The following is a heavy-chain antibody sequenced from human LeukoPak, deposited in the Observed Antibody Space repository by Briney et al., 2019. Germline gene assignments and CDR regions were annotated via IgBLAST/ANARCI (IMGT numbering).Heavy chain of an antibody. V-gene: IGHV3-74*01. CDR2: SNSDGSST. Sequence: GGSLRLSCAASGFTFSSYWMHWVRQAPGKGLVWVSRSNSDGSSTSYADSVKGRFTVSRDNAKNTLYLQMNSLRAEDTAVFYCARGRGYTRSPVDYWGQGTLVTVSS. J-gene: IGHJ4*02. CDR3: ARGRGYTRSPVDY. D-gene: IGHD1-26*01. CDR1: GFTFSSYW.